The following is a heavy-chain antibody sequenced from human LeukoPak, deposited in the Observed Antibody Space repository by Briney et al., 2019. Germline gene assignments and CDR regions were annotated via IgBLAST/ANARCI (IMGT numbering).Heavy chain of an antibody. J-gene: IGHJ2*01. CDR2: IYYSGST. V-gene: IGHV4-59*08. D-gene: IGHD6-13*01. CDR1: GGSISSYY. Sequence: PSETLSLTCTVSGGSISSYYWSWIRQPPGRGLEWIGYIYYSGSTNYNPSLKSRVTISVDTSKNQFSLKLSSVTAADTAVYYCARGVRGYSGFDLWGRGTLVTVSS. CDR3: ARGVRGYSGFDL.